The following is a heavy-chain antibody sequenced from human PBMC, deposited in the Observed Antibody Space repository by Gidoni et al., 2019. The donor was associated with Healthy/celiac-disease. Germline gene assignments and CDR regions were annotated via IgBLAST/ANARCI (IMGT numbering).Heavy chain of an antibody. CDR2: ISSNGGST. J-gene: IGHJ4*02. V-gene: IGHV3-64*02. D-gene: IGHD3-16*02. Sequence: EVQLVESGEGLVQPGGSLRLSCAASGFTFSIYAMHWVRQAPVKGLEYVSAISSNGGSTYYADSVKGRFTISRDNSKNTLYLQMGSLRAEDMAVDYCARGMSDYIWGSYPTDYWGQGTLVTVSS. CDR3: ARGMSDYIWGSYPTDY. CDR1: GFTFSIYA.